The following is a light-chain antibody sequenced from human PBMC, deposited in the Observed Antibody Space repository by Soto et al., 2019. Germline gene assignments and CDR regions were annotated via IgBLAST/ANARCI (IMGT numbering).Light chain of an antibody. J-gene: IGKJ4*01. V-gene: IGKV3-11*01. CDR1: QSVSIN. CDR3: QQRSSWPPIT. CDR2: DAS. Sequence: EIVLTQSPATLSLPPGERATLSCRASQSVSINLAWYQQKPGQAPRLLIYDASHRPTGIPARFTGSGSGTDFNLTISSLEPEDFAVYYCQQRSSWPPITFGGGTKVDIK.